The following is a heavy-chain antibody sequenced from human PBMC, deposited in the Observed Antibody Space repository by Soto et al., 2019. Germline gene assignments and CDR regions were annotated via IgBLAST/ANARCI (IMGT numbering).Heavy chain of an antibody. CDR1: GGTFSSYA. CDR2: IVPLFRTT. Sequence: SVKVACKTSGGTFSSYAINWVRQSPGQGLEWMGGIVPLFRTTNYAQKFHGRVTINADTSTYTVYMELSELRSGDTAVYYCARGGYSSTWSNLLDRSGLEVWGKGTKVTVSS. D-gene: IGHD6-13*01. J-gene: IGHJ6*04. CDR3: ARGGYSSTWSNLLDRSGLEV. V-gene: IGHV1-69*06.